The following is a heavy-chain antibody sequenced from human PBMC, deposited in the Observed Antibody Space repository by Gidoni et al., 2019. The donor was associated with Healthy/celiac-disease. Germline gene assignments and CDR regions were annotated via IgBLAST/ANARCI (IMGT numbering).Heavy chain of an antibody. CDR1: GGSFSGYY. Sequence: QVQLQQWGAGLLKPSETLSLICAVYGGSFSGYYWSWIRQPPGKGLEWIGETNHSGRTNYNPSLKRRVTISVDTSKNQFSLKLTSVTAADTAVYYCARTYGSGSLVDYWGQGTLVTVSS. CDR3: ARTYGSGSLVDY. CDR2: TNHSGRT. D-gene: IGHD3-10*01. V-gene: IGHV4-34*01. J-gene: IGHJ4*02.